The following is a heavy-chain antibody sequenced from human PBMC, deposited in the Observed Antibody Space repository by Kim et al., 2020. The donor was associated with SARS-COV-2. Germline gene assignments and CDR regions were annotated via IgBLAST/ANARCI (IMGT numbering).Heavy chain of an antibody. J-gene: IGHJ3*02. D-gene: IGHD1-26*01. Sequence: AQKFQGRVTITADESTSTAYMELSSLRSEDTAVYYCARGGIVGATDAFDIWGQWTMVTVSS. V-gene: IGHV1-69*01. CDR3: ARGGIVGATDAFDI.